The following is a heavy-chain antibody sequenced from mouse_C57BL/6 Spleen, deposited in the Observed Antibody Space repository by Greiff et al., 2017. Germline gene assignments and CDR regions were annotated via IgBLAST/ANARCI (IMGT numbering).Heavy chain of an antibody. CDR1: GYTFTSYT. CDR2: INPSSGYT. D-gene: IGHD4-1*01. V-gene: IGHV1-4*01. CDR3: ARTPLGGYAMDY. Sequence: QVQLQESGAELARPGASVKMSCKASGYTFTSYTMHWVKQRPGQGLEWIGYINPSSGYTKYKQKFKDKATLHADKSSSPAYLQLSSLTSEDSAVYYCARTPLGGYAMDYWGQGTSVTVSS. J-gene: IGHJ4*01.